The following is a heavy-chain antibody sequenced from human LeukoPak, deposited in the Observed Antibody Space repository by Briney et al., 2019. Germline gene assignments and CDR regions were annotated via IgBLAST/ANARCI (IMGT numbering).Heavy chain of an antibody. V-gene: IGHV4-31*03. CDR3: ASRPYCGGDCSVWFDP. D-gene: IGHD2-21*02. Sequence: SETLSLTCTVSGGSISSGGYYWSWIRQHPGKGLEWIGYIYYSGSTYYNPSLKSRVTISVDTSKNQFSLKLSSVTAADTAVYYCASRPYCGGDCSVWFDPWGQGTLVTVSS. CDR1: GGSISSGGYY. CDR2: IYYSGST. J-gene: IGHJ5*02.